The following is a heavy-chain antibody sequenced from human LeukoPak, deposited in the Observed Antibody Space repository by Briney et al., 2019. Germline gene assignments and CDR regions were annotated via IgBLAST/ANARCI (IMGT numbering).Heavy chain of an antibody. V-gene: IGHV3-48*03. D-gene: IGHD4-23*01. J-gene: IGHJ4*02. CDR2: ISSSGSTI. Sequence: GGSLRLSCAASGFTFSSYEMNWVRQAPGKGLEWVSYISSSGSTIYYADSVKGRFTISRDNAKNSLYLQMNSLRAEDTAVYCCAREDDYGGFFYWGQGTLVTVSS. CDR3: AREDDYGGFFY. CDR1: GFTFSSYE.